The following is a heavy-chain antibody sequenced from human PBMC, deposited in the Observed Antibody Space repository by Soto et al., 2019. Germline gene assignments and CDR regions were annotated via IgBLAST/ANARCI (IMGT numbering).Heavy chain of an antibody. V-gene: IGHV4-39*01. Sequence: SETLSLTCSVSGYSVTSSDYYWAWIRQPPGKGLEWIGSMFYSGLTYYNPSLKSRVTLSVDTSKNQFSVRLNSVTAADTAAYHCAPLSVSLSGPYGIHVWGQGTTVTVSS. D-gene: IGHD2-15*01. CDR2: MFYSGLT. J-gene: IGHJ6*02. CDR1: GYSVTSSDYY. CDR3: APLSVSLSGPYGIHV.